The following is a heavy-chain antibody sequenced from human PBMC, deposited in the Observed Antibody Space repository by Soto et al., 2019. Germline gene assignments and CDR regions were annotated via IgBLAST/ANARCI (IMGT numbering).Heavy chain of an antibody. J-gene: IGHJ4*02. CDR2: ISAYNDNT. V-gene: IGHV1-18*01. D-gene: IGHD2-2*01. Sequence: QVQLVQSGAEVKKPGASVKVSCKASGYSFSTYGISWVRQAPGQGLEWMGGISAYNDNTNYAQTFQGRVTMTTDTSTSTAYMELRSLRSDDTAVYFCARDGILGFCSSTSCYPYDYWGQGTLVTVSS. CDR3: ARDGILGFCSSTSCYPYDY. CDR1: GYSFSTYG.